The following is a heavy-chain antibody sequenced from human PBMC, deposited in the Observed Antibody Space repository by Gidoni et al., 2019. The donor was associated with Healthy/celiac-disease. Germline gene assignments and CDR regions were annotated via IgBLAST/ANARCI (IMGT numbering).Heavy chain of an antibody. D-gene: IGHD5-18*01. J-gene: IGHJ5*02. CDR1: GFTFSSYA. CDR2: ISGSGGST. V-gene: IGHV3-23*04. CDR3: AKDRKGKLWAGSVAS. Sequence: EVQLVESGGGLVQHGGSLRLSCAASGFTFSSYAMSWVRQAPGKGLEWVSAISGSGGSTYSAASVKGRFTISRDNSKNTLYLQMNSLRAEDTAVYYCAKDRKGKLWAGSVASWGQGTLVTVSS.